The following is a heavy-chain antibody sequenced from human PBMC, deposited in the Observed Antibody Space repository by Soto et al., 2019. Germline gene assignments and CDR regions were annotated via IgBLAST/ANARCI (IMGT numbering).Heavy chain of an antibody. J-gene: IGHJ3*02. CDR1: GGSISTYY. CDR2: IYYTGST. CDR3: AKHREAFDI. Sequence: SETLSLTCSVSGGSISTYYWSRIRQPPGKGLEWIGYIYYTGSTNYNPSLKSRVTISVDTSKNQFSLKLSSVTAADTAVYYCAKHREAFDIWGQGTMVTVSS. V-gene: IGHV4-59*08.